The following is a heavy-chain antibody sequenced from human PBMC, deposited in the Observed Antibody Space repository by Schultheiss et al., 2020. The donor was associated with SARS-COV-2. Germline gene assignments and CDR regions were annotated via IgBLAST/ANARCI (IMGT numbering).Heavy chain of an antibody. CDR2: ISGSGGST. J-gene: IGHJ4*02. Sequence: GGSLRLSCAASGFTFSSYAMSWVRQAPGKGLEWVSAISGSGGSTYYADSVKGRFTISRDNSKNTLYLQMNSLRAEDTAVYYCAREVAGVWFGDIDYWGQGTLVTVSS. CDR3: AREVAGVWFGDIDY. CDR1: GFTFSSYA. V-gene: IGHV3-23*01. D-gene: IGHD3-10*01.